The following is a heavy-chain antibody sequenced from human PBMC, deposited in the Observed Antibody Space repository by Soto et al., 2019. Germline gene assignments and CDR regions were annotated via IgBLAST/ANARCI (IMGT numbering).Heavy chain of an antibody. V-gene: IGHV1-69*13. CDR2: IIPIFGTA. CDR3: ARGDSSGYYTVPFDY. Sequence: SVKVSCKASGGTFSSYAISWVRQAPGQGLEWMGGIIPIFGTANYAQKFQGRVTITADESTSTAYMELSSLRSEDTAVYYCARGDSSGYYTVPFDYWGQGTLVTVS. CDR1: GGTFSSYA. D-gene: IGHD3-22*01. J-gene: IGHJ4*02.